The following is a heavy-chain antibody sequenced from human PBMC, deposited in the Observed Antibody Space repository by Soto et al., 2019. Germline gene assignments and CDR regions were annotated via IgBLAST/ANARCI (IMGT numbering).Heavy chain of an antibody. CDR3: AKVWEYCSGGSCYSGYYYYVDV. J-gene: IGHJ6*03. D-gene: IGHD2-15*01. CDR1: GFTFSSYA. V-gene: IGHV3-23*01. CDR2: ISGSGGST. Sequence: PGGSLRLSCAASGFTFSSYAMSWVRQAPGKGLEWVSAISGSGGSTYYADSVKGRFTTSRDNSKNTLYLQMNSLRAEDTAVYYCAKVWEYCSGGSCYSGYYYYVDVWGKGTTVTVSS.